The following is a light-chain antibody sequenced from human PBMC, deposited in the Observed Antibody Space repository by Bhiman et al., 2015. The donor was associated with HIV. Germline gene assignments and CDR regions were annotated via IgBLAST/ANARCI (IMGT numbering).Light chain of an antibody. CDR1: SSNIGAGYD. J-gene: IGLJ1*01. Sequence: QSVLTQPPSMSGAPGQRVTISCTGNSSNIGAGYDVHWYQHLPGTAPKLLIYENNKRPSGIPDRFSGSKSGTSATLGITGLQTGDEADYYCGTWDSSLSAGGVFGTGTKVTVL. CDR3: GTWDSSLSAGGV. V-gene: IGLV1-51*02. CDR2: ENN.